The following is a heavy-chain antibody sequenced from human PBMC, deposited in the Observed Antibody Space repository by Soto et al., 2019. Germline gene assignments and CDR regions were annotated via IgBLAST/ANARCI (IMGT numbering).Heavy chain of an antibody. Sequence: GGSLRLSCVASGFTFSSYSMNWVRQAPGKGLEWVSSISSSSSYIYYADSVKGRFTISRDNAKNSLYLQMNSLRAEDTAVYYCASIRLGYSYGYIYFDYWGQGTLVTVSS. CDR1: GFTFSSYS. V-gene: IGHV3-21*01. CDR3: ASIRLGYSYGYIYFDY. CDR2: ISSSSSYI. D-gene: IGHD5-18*01. J-gene: IGHJ4*02.